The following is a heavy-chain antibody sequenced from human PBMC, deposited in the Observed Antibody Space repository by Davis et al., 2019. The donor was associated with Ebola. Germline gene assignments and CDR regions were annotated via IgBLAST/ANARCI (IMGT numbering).Heavy chain of an antibody. CDR1: GFTFSSYA. D-gene: IGHD3-3*01. CDR3: AKEVVFGVVISPYNWFDP. Sequence: GGSLRLSCAASGFTFSSYAMHWVRQAPGKGLEWVAVISYDGSNKYYADSVKGRFTISRDNSKNTLYLQMNSLRAEDTAVYYCAKEVVFGVVISPYNWFDPWGQGTLVTVSS. J-gene: IGHJ5*02. CDR2: ISYDGSNK. V-gene: IGHV3-30-3*01.